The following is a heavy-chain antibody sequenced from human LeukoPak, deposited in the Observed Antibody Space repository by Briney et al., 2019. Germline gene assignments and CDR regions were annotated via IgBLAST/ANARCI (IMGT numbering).Heavy chain of an antibody. J-gene: IGHJ4*02. Sequence: GGSLRLSCAASGFTFSNHYMDWVRQPPGKGLEWVAFIRYDGSNKYYADSVKGRFTISRDNSRDTLHLQMNSLRAEDTAVYYCAKDNYDYGDYDGGDYWGQGTLVTVSS. CDR2: IRYDGSNK. V-gene: IGHV3-30*02. D-gene: IGHD4-17*01. CDR1: GFTFSNHY. CDR3: AKDNYDYGDYDGGDY.